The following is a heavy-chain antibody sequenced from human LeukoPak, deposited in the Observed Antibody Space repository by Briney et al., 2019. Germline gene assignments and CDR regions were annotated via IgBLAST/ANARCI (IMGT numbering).Heavy chain of an antibody. CDR3: AELGITMIGGV. Sequence: GGSLRLSCAASGFTFSSYSMNWVRQAPGKGLEWVSGISGSGGGTFYADSVKGRVTISRDNSKNTLYLQMNSLRAEDTAVYYCAELGITMIGGVWGKGTTVTISS. CDR1: GFTFSSYS. CDR2: ISGSGGGT. D-gene: IGHD3-10*02. V-gene: IGHV3-23*01. J-gene: IGHJ6*04.